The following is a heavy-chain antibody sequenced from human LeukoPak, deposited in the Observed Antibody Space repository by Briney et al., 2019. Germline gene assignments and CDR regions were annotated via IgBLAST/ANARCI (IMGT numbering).Heavy chain of an antibody. V-gene: IGHV3-30*04. CDR3: AKHGKQWLEYNWFDP. Sequence: PGGSLRLSCAASGFTFSSYAMHWVRQAPGKGLEWVAVISYDGSNKYYADSVKGRFTISRDNSKNTLYLQMNSLRAEDTAVYYCAKHGKQWLEYNWFDPWGQGTLVTVSS. J-gene: IGHJ5*02. CDR1: GFTFSSYA. CDR2: ISYDGSNK. D-gene: IGHD6-19*01.